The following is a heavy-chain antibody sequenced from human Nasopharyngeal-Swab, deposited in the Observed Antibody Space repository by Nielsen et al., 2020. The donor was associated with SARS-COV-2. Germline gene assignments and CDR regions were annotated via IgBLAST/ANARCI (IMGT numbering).Heavy chain of an antibody. J-gene: IGHJ4*02. CDR1: GFTFSSYA. V-gene: IGHV3-23*01. CDR2: ISGSDGST. Sequence: LKISCAASGFTFSSYAMSWVRQAPGKGLEWVSVISGSDGSTYYAVSVKGRFTISRDNSKNTLYLQMNSLRAEDTAVYYCARYDDYYDSSGYAYWGQGTLVTVSS. CDR3: ARYDDYYDSSGYAY. D-gene: IGHD3-22*01.